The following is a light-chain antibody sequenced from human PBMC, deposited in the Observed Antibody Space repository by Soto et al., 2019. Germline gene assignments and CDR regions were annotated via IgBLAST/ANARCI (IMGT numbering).Light chain of an antibody. CDR1: QSLLHSNGYNY. Sequence: DIVMTQSPLSLPVTPGAPASISCRSSQSLLHSNGYNYLDWYLQKPGQSPQLLIYSGSNRASGVPDRFSGSGSCTDFTLKISRVEAEDVGTYYGMQAVQTPRTFGPGTKLEIK. CDR3: MQAVQTPRT. CDR2: SGS. V-gene: IGKV2-28*01. J-gene: IGKJ2*01.